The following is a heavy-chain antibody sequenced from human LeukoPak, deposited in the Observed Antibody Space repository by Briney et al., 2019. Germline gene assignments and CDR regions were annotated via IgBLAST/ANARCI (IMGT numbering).Heavy chain of an antibody. V-gene: IGHV1-69*05. D-gene: IGHD5-24*01. Sequence: VASVKVSCKASGGTFSSYAISWVRQAPGQGLEWMGRIIPIFGTANYAQKFQGRVTITTDESTSTAYMELSSLRSGDTAVYYCARGGDGYDYWGQGTLVTVSS. CDR3: ARGGDGYDY. CDR1: GGTFSSYA. CDR2: IIPIFGTA. J-gene: IGHJ4*02.